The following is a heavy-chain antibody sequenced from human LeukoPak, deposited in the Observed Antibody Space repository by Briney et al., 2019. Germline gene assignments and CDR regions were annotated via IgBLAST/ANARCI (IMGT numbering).Heavy chain of an antibody. V-gene: IGHV4-39*01. CDR1: GGSISSSSYY. Sequence: SETLSLTCTVSGGSISSSSYYWGWIRQPPGKGLEWIGSIYYSGSTYYNPSLKSRVTISVDTSKNQFSLKLSSVTAADTAVYYCARHFRGAGDYWGQGTLVTVSS. J-gene: IGHJ4*02. CDR2: IYYSGST. D-gene: IGHD1-26*01. CDR3: ARHFRGAGDY.